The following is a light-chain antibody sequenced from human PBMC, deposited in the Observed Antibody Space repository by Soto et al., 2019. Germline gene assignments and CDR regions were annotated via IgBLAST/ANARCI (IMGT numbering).Light chain of an antibody. V-gene: IGKV3-11*01. J-gene: IGKJ1*01. CDR1: QSVSRS. Sequence: IVLTQSPATLSLSPGERATLSCRASQSVSRSLAWYQQKPGQAPRLLIYDASKRATGIPARFSGSGSGTDFTLTISSPEPEDFAVYYCQQRFHWPGTFGQGTKVEIK. CDR2: DAS. CDR3: QQRFHWPGT.